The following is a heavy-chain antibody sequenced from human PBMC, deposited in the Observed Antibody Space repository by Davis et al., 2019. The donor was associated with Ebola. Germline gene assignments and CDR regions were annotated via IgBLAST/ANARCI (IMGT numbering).Heavy chain of an antibody. CDR2: ISYDGSNK. Sequence: GESLKISCEASGFSFSSFVMHWVRQAPGKGLEWVAVISYDGSNKYYADSVKGRFTVSRDNSKNTLYLQMSSLRAEDTAVYYCVVGATSYYFDYWGQGTLVTVSS. CDR3: VVGATSYYFDY. CDR1: GFSFSSFV. D-gene: IGHD1-26*01. J-gene: IGHJ4*02. V-gene: IGHV3-30*14.